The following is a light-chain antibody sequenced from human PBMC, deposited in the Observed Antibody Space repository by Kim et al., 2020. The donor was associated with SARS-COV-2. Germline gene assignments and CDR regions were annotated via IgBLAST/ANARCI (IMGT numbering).Light chain of an antibody. CDR1: QSLLHSDGYNY. J-gene: IGKJ1*01. CDR3: LQVLQVWT. V-gene: IGKV2-28*01. Sequence: DIVMTQSPLSLPVTPGEPASISCRSSQSLLHSDGYNYLDWYLQKPGQSPQLLIYLGTNWASGVPDRFSGSASGTDFTLKISRVEAEDVGVYYCLQVLQVWTFGQGTKVDIK. CDR2: LGT.